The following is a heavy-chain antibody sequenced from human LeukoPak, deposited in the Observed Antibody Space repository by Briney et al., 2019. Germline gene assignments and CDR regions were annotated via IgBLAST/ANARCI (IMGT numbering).Heavy chain of an antibody. CDR3: ARKGELGDAFDI. Sequence: SETLSLTCTVSGGSITSSSYYWSWIRQPAGKGLEWIGRIFTSGSTNYNPSLESRLTISLDTSKNQFSVRLRSVTAADTAVYYCARKGELGDAFDIWGQGTMVTVSS. V-gene: IGHV4-61*02. CDR1: GGSITSSSYY. J-gene: IGHJ3*02. CDR2: IFTSGST. D-gene: IGHD3-16*01.